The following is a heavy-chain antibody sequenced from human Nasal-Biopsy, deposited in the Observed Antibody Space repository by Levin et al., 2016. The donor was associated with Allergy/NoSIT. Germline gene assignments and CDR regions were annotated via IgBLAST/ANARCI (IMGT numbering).Heavy chain of an antibody. V-gene: IGHV1-18*01. CDR2: ISAYNGNT. Sequence: ASVKVSCKASGYTFTSYGISWVRQAPGQGLEWMGWISAYNGNTDFAQKFQGRVTMTRDTSTSTAYMELRSLKSDDTAVYYCARDHGSSWWGDYYYYGMDVWGQGTTVTVSS. D-gene: IGHD6-13*01. J-gene: IGHJ6*02. CDR1: GYTFTSYG. CDR3: ARDHGSSWWGDYYYYGMDV.